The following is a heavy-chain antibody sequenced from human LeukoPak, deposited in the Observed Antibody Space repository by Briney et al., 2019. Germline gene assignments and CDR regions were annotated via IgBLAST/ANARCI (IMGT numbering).Heavy chain of an antibody. J-gene: IGHJ3*02. Sequence: GGSLRLSCAASGFTFSSDAMSWVRQAPGKGPECVANIKQDGSETHYVDSVKGRFTIFRDNAKNSLSLQMNSLRVEDTAMYYCATYWRYFDWLLLDTWGLGTMVTVSS. D-gene: IGHD3-9*01. CDR2: IKQDGSET. V-gene: IGHV3-7*05. CDR3: ATYWRYFDWLLLDT. CDR1: GFTFSSDA.